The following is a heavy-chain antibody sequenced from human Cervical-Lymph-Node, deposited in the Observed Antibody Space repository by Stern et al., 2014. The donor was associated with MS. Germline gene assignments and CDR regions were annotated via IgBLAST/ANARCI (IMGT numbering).Heavy chain of an antibody. CDR2: IKQDGSEK. V-gene: IGHV3-7*01. Sequence: EVQLVQSGGGLVQPGGSLRLSCAASGFTFSSYWMSWVRQAPGKGLEWVANIKQDGSEKYYVDSVKGRFTISRDDAKNSLYLQMDSLRAEDTAVYYCARGGSSWYSKDVFDYWGQGTLVTVSS. CDR3: ARGGSSWYSKDVFDY. D-gene: IGHD6-13*01. CDR1: GFTFSSYW. J-gene: IGHJ4*02.